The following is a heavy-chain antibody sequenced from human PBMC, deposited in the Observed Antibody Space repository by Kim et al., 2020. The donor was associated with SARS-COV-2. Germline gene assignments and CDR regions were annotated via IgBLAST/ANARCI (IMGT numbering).Heavy chain of an antibody. J-gene: IGHJ4*02. CDR2: ISGSGGST. Sequence: GGSLRLSCAASGFTFSSYAMSWVRQAPGKGLEWVSAISGSGGSTYYADSVKGRFTISRDNSKNTLYLQMNSLRAEDTAVYYCAKRRDYYGSGSDFDYWGQGALGTVSS. V-gene: IGHV3-23*01. CDR1: GFTFSSYA. D-gene: IGHD3-10*01. CDR3: AKRRDYYGSGSDFDY.